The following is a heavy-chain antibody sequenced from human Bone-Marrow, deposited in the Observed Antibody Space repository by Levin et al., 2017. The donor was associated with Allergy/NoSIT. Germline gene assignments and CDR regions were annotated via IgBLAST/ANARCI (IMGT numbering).Heavy chain of an antibody. V-gene: IGHV4-38-2*02. Sequence: SETLSLTCTVSGASISTAYWGWIRQPPGKGLEWIASINLNGNTFYNPSLKNRVTTSMDTSKNQFSLRLSSVTAADTAMYYCARVDDFWGQGILVTVSS. CDR1: GASISTAY. CDR2: INLNGNT. CDR3: ARVDDF. J-gene: IGHJ4*02.